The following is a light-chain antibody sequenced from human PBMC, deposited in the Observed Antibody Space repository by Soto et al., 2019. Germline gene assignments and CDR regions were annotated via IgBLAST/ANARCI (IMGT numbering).Light chain of an antibody. CDR1: QPVSSW. Sequence: DIQMTQSPSTLSGSVGDRVTITWRASQPVSSWLAWYQQKPGKATELLIYKSSTLKSGVPSSFSGSGSGTEFTLTISSLQPDDFATYYCQHYNSYSEAVGQGPKVAI. J-gene: IGKJ1*01. CDR2: KSS. V-gene: IGKV1-5*03. CDR3: QHYNSYSEA.